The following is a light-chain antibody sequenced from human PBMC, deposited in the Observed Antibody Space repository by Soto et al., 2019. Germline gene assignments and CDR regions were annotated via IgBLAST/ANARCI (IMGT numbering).Light chain of an antibody. CDR2: GAT. CDR1: IGPVTSGPF. J-gene: IGLJ3*02. CDR3: LVSCNGPWL. V-gene: IGLV7-46*01. Sequence: QAVVTQEPSLTVSPGGTVTLTCGSSIGPVTSGPFPYWFQQKPGQAPRTLIYGATNRHSWTPARFSGSLVGGKAALTLSGAQPEDEADYYCLVSCNGPWLCGGGTKVTVL.